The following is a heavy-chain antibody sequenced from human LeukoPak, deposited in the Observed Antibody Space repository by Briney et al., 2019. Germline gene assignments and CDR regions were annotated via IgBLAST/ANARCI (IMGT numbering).Heavy chain of an antibody. CDR2: ITSDGSGT. CDR3: VGDSTFGVDY. Sequence: GGSLRLSCEASGFIFSDFYMLWFRQSPGTGLVSVSRITSDGSGTTYADSVKGRFTISRDNAKNTLYLQMDSLRAEDTAVYYCVGDSTFGVDYWGQGTLVTVSS. CDR1: GFIFSDFY. J-gene: IGHJ4*02. D-gene: IGHD3-10*01. V-gene: IGHV3-74*01.